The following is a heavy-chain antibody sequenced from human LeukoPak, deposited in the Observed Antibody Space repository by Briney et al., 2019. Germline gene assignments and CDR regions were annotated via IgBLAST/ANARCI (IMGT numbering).Heavy chain of an antibody. Sequence: KPSETLSLTCTVSGGSINNGRYYWAWIRQPPGKGLEWIGTTYYSGSTNYNPSLKSRVTISVDRSRDQFSLNLYSVTAADTAVYFCARHLSPVTLLDPFDIWGQGTMVTVSS. V-gene: IGHV4-39*01. CDR1: GGSINNGRYY. D-gene: IGHD5-18*01. J-gene: IGHJ3*02. CDR2: TYYSGST. CDR3: ARHLSPVTLLDPFDI.